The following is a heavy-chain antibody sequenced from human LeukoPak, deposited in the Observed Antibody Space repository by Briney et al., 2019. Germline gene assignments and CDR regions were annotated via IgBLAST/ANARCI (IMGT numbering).Heavy chain of an antibody. V-gene: IGHV4-34*01. CDR3: ARGRRYSSSCFDI. CDR1: GGSFSGYY. J-gene: IGHJ3*02. D-gene: IGHD6-13*01. CDR2: INHSGST. Sequence: PSETLSLTCAVYGGSFSGYYWSWIRHPPGKGLEWIGEINHSGSTNYNPSLKSRATISVDTSKNQFSLKLSSVTAADTAVYYCARGRRYSSSCFDIWGQGTMVTVSS.